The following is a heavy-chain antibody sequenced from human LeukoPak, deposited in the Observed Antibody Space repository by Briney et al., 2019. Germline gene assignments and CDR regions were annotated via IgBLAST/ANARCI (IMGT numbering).Heavy chain of an antibody. Sequence: GGSLRLSCAASGFSFSSNSMNWVRQAPGKGLEWVSSISSSSSYIYYADSVKGRFTISRDNSKNTLYLQMNSLRAEDTAVYYCASLHFTGTFDYWGQGTLVTVSS. CDR1: GFSFSSNS. CDR2: ISSSSSYI. J-gene: IGHJ4*02. D-gene: IGHD3-3*02. V-gene: IGHV3-21*01. CDR3: ASLHFTGTFDY.